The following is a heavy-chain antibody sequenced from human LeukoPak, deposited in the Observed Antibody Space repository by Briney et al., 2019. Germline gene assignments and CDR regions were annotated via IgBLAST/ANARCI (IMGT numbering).Heavy chain of an antibody. J-gene: IGHJ4*02. Sequence: ASVKVSCKASGGTFSSYAISWVRQAPGQGLEWMGGIIPIFGTANYAQKFQGRVTITTDESTSTAYMELSSLRPEDTAVYYCATINWNYSIGFEYWGQGTLVTVSS. CDR3: ATINWNYSIGFEY. CDR1: GGTFSSYA. CDR2: IIPIFGTA. D-gene: IGHD1-7*01. V-gene: IGHV1-69*05.